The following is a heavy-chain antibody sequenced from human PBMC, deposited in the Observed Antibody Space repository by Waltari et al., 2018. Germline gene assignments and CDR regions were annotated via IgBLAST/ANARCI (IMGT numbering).Heavy chain of an antibody. D-gene: IGHD4-17*01. Sequence: QVQLRESGPALVKPSETLSRTCTVSGGSISSYYWSWIRQPPGKGLERIGYIYYSGTTNYNPSLKRRGTISVATSKNQFSLKLSSVTAADTAVYYCARDRSVGDSRGFDYWGQGTLVTVSS. J-gene: IGHJ4*02. CDR2: IYYSGTT. CDR1: GGSISSYY. CDR3: ARDRSVGDSRGFDY. V-gene: IGHV4-59*12.